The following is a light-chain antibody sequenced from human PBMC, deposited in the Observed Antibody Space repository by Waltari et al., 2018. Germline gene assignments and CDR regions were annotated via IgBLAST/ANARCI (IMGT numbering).Light chain of an antibody. V-gene: IGKV1-33*01. Sequence: DILLTLSPTSLSASIGDRVTITCQASQHISNYLNWYQRKPGKAPKLLIYDASDLEPGVPLRFSGTGYGASFTLTISSLQPEDVATYYCQQFDAFPYIFGQGTNLQIK. CDR1: QHISNY. CDR3: QQFDAFPYI. CDR2: DAS. J-gene: IGKJ2*01.